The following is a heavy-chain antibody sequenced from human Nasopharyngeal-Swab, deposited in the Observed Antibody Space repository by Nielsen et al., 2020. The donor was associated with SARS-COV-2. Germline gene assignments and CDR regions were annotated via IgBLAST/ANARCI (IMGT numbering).Heavy chain of an antibody. V-gene: IGHV7-4-1*02. CDR3: ARAPPYDSSGYYYEGYYGMDV. Sequence: ASVKVSCKASGYTFTSYAMNWVRQAPGQGLEWMGWINTNTGNPTYAQGFTGRFVFSLDTSVSTAYLQISSLKAEDTAVYYCARAPPYDSSGYYYEGYYGMDVWGQGTTVTASS. CDR1: GYTFTSYA. CDR2: INTNTGNP. J-gene: IGHJ6*02. D-gene: IGHD3-22*01.